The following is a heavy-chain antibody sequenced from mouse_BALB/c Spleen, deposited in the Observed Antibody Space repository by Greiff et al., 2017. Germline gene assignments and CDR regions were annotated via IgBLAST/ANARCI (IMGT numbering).Heavy chain of an antibody. J-gene: IGHJ3*01. CDR1: GYTFTDYA. Sequence: QVQLHQSGAELVRPGVSVKISCKGSGYTFTDYAMHWVKQSHAKSLEWIGVISTYYGDASYNQKFKGKATMTVDKSSSTAYMELARLTSEDSAIYYCARWGYDVAYWGQGTLVTVSA. CDR2: ISTYYGDA. CDR3: ARWGYDVAY. V-gene: IGHV1S137*01. D-gene: IGHD2-2*01.